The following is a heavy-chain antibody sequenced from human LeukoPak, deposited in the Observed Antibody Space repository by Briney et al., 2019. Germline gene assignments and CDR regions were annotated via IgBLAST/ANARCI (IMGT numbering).Heavy chain of an antibody. J-gene: IGHJ3*02. CDR1: GGSFSGYY. CDR2: IEHSGST. D-gene: IGHD3-22*01. CDR3: ARDQGLMIVDAFDI. Sequence: SETLSLTCAVYGGSFSGYYWSWIRQPPGKGLEWIGEIEHSGSTNYSPSLKSRVTISVDTSKNQFSLKLSSVTAADTAVYYCARDQGLMIVDAFDIWGQGTMVTVSS. V-gene: IGHV4-34*01.